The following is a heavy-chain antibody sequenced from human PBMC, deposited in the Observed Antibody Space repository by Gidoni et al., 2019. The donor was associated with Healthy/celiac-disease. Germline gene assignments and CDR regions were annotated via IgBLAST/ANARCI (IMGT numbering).Heavy chain of an antibody. CDR3: ARAEGGFFGLDAPGYYYMDV. CDR1: GGTFSSYA. D-gene: IGHD3-16*02. J-gene: IGHJ6*03. V-gene: IGHV1-69*01. Sequence: QVQLVQSGAEVKKPGSSVKVSCKASGGTFSSYAISWVRQAPGQGLEWMGGIIPIFGTANYAQKVQGRVTITADESTSTAYMELSSLRSEDTAVYYCARAEGGFFGLDAPGYYYMDVWGKGTTVTVSS. CDR2: IIPIFGTA.